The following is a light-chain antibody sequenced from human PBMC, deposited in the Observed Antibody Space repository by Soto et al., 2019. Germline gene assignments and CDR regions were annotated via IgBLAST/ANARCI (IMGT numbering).Light chain of an antibody. Sequence: QSVLTQPPSVSAAPGQKVTISCSGSSSNIGNNYVSWYQQLPGTAPKLLIYENNKRPSGIPDRFSGSKSGTSATLGITGLPTGDEADYYCGTWDSSLSAPVFGGGTQLTVL. V-gene: IGLV1-51*02. J-gene: IGLJ7*01. CDR2: ENN. CDR3: GTWDSSLSAPV. CDR1: SSNIGNNY.